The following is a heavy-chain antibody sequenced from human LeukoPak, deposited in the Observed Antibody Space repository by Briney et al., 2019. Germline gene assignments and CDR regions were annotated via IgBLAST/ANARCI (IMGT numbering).Heavy chain of an antibody. CDR3: AREAAASYYGMDV. CDR1: GGSISSGGYH. J-gene: IGHJ6*02. D-gene: IGHD2-15*01. Sequence: TLSLTCTVSGGSISSGGYHWSWIRQHPGKGLEWIGYIYYSGSAYYNPSLKSRVTISVDTSKNQFSLKLSSVTAADTAVYYCAREAAASYYGMDVWGQGTTVTVSS. V-gene: IGHV4-31*03. CDR2: IYYSGSA.